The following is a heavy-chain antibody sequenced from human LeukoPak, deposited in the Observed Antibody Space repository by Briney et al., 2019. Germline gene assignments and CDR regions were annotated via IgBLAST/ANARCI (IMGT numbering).Heavy chain of an antibody. D-gene: IGHD3-22*01. CDR3: ATYYDRSGYKLDY. CDR1: GGSISSGDYY. J-gene: IGHJ4*02. Sequence: PSQTLSLTCTVSGGSISSGDYYWSWIRQPPGKGLEWIGYIYYSGSTYYNPSLKSRVTISVDTSKNQFSLELNSVTAADTAIYYCATYYDRSGYKLDYRGQGTLVTVSS. CDR2: IYYSGST. V-gene: IGHV4-30-4*01.